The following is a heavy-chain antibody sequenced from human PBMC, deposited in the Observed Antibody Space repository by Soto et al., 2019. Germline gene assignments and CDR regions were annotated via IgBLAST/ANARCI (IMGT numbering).Heavy chain of an antibody. Sequence: KPGSSVKGSCKXXXGTFSSYSXNWXXXAPGQGLEWMGEIIPIFGTANYAQKFQGRVTITADESTSTAYMELSSLRSEDTAVYYCARDGGRHSGGIDYWGQGTLVTVSS. CDR2: IIPIFGTA. CDR3: ARDGGRHSGGIDY. V-gene: IGHV1-69*01. D-gene: IGHD1-26*01. CDR1: XGTFSSYS. J-gene: IGHJ4*02.